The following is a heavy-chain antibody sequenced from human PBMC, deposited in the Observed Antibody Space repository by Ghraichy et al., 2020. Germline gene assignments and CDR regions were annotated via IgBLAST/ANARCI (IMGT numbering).Heavy chain of an antibody. Sequence: SETLSLTCTVSGASIRSYYWSWIRQPPGRGLEWIGYIYFSGSTDYNPSLKSRVSISMDTSKNQFSLKLNSVSAADTAVYYCARVGSGWLYWYFHLWGHGNLVTVSS. D-gene: IGHD6-19*01. CDR3: ARVGSGWLYWYFHL. CDR1: GASIRSYY. V-gene: IGHV4-59*01. CDR2: IYFSGST. J-gene: IGHJ2*01.